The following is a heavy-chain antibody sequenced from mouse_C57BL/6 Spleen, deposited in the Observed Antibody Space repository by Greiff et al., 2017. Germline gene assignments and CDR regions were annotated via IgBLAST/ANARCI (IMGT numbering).Heavy chain of an antibody. CDR3: ARCLYGYDSYYYAMDY. Sequence: QVQLQQPGAELVKPGASVKLSCKASGYTFTSYWMHWVKQRPGQGLEWIGMIHPNSGSTNYNEKFKSKATLTVDKSSSTAYMQLSSLTSEDSAVYYCARCLYGYDSYYYAMDYWGQGTSVTVSS. CDR2: IHPNSGST. CDR1: GYTFTSYW. J-gene: IGHJ4*01. V-gene: IGHV1-64*01. D-gene: IGHD2-2*01.